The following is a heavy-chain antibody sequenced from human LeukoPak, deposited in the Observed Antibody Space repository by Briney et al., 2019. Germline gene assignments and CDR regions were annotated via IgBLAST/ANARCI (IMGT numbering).Heavy chain of an antibody. D-gene: IGHD7-27*01. CDR1: GDSVSSNTAA. Sequence: SQTLSLTCAISGDSVSSNTAAWNWIRQSPSRGLEWQGRTYYRSKWYNNYAVSVKSRISINPDTSKNQFSLQLKSVTPEDTAVYYCAREQTGDQNFDYWGQGTLVTVSS. CDR3: AREQTGDQNFDY. J-gene: IGHJ4*02. V-gene: IGHV6-1*01. CDR2: TYYRSKWYN.